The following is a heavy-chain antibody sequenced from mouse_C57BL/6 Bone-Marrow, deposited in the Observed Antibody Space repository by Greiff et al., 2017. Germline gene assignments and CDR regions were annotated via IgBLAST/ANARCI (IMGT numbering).Heavy chain of an antibody. CDR2: IDPSDSET. CDR3: ARGGAY. CDR1: GYTFTSYW. V-gene: IGHV1-52*01. Sequence: QVHVKQPGAELVRPGSSVKLSCKASGYTFTSYWMHWVKQRPIQGLEWIGNIDPSDSETHYNQKFKDKATLTVDKSSSTAYMQLSSLTSEDYAVYYCARGGAYWGQGTLVTVSA. J-gene: IGHJ3*01.